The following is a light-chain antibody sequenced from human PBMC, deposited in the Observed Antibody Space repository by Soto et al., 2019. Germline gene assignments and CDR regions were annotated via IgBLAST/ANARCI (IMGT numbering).Light chain of an antibody. V-gene: IGKV1-5*01. CDR3: PQYNGYSRT. J-gene: IGKJ1*01. CDR2: DVS. Sequence: DIRMTQSPSTLSASVGDRVTITCRASQSIGDSLAWYQQKPGKAPYLLISDVSSLERGVPSRFSGSGSGKEFTLTISRMQPDDFATLYCPQYNGYSRTFGQGTKV. CDR1: QSIGDS.